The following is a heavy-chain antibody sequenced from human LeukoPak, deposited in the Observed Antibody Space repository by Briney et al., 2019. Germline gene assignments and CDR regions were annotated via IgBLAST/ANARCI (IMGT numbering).Heavy chain of an antibody. D-gene: IGHD3-10*01. Sequence: GESLKISCKGSGYSFTSYWIGWVRQMPGKGLEWMGVIYPGDSDTRYSPSFQGQVIISVDESITTAYLQWSSLQASDTAIYYCARPRGGYFEYYFDHWGQGTLVTVSS. J-gene: IGHJ4*02. V-gene: IGHV5-51*01. CDR1: GYSFTSYW. CDR2: IYPGDSDT. CDR3: ARPRGGYFEYYFDH.